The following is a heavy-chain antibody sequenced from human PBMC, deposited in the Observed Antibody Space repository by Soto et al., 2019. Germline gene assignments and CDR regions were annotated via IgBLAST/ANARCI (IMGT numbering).Heavy chain of an antibody. D-gene: IGHD6-19*01. CDR2: ISGSASKT. CDR3: AKPTAVVQFDS. J-gene: IGHJ4*02. Sequence: PGGSLRLSCPATGFTFSTCAMSWVRQAPGKGLEWISAISGSASKTYYADSVKGRFTISRDNSKNILYLQMSSLRADDTAVYYCAKPTAVVQFDSWGQGTLVTVSS. V-gene: IGHV3-23*01. CDR1: GFTFSTCA.